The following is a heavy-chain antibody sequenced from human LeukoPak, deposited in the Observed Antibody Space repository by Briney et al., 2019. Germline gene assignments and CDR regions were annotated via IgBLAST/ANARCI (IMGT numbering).Heavy chain of an antibody. Sequence: GGSLRLSCAASGFTFSDCWMNWVRQAPGKGLEWVANINQDGSAKYYVDSVKGRFTISRDNPGNVVYLQMDSLRAEDTAVYYCTRVAQSGPTGWFDPWGQGTLVTVSS. V-gene: IGHV3-7*01. J-gene: IGHJ5*02. CDR3: TRVAQSGPTGWFDP. D-gene: IGHD1-1*01. CDR1: GFTFSDCW. CDR2: INQDGSAK.